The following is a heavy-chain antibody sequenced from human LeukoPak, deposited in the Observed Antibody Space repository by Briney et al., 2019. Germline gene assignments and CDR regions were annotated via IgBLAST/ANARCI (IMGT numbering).Heavy chain of an antibody. Sequence: ASVKVSCKASGYTFTGYYMHWVRQAPGQGLEWMGWINPNSGGTNYAQKFRGRVTMTRDTSISTAYMELSRLRSDDTAVYYCARAHLRAIFGVVMPGYWGQGTLVTVSS. CDR3: ARAHLRAIFGVVMPGY. D-gene: IGHD3-3*01. CDR2: INPNSGGT. J-gene: IGHJ4*02. V-gene: IGHV1-2*02. CDR1: GYTFTGYY.